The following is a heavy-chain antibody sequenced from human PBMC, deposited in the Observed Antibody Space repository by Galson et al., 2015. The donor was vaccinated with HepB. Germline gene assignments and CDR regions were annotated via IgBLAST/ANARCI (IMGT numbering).Heavy chain of an antibody. CDR1: GYTFTSYG. J-gene: IGHJ4*02. V-gene: IGHV1-18*01. D-gene: IGHD3-16*02. CDR2: ISAYNGNA. Sequence: SVKVSCKASGYTFTSYGISWVRQAPGQGLEWMGWISAYNGNANYAQKLQGRVTMTTDTSTSTAYMELRSLRSDDTAVYYCARDFEMFDYVWGSYRPFDYWGQGTLVTVSS. CDR3: ARDFEMFDYVWGSYRPFDY.